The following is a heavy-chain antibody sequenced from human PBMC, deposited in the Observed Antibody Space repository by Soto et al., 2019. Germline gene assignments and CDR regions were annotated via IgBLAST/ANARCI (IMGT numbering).Heavy chain of an antibody. D-gene: IGHD2-8*01. CDR3: ARDRCTNGVCYAPSDY. V-gene: IGHV3-64*01. J-gene: IGHJ4*02. Sequence: GSLRLSCATSGFTFSTYAMHWVRQAPGKGLEYVSAISSNGRSTYYANSVRGRFTISRDNSKNTLYLQMDSLRAEDMAVYYCARDRCTNGVCYAPSDYWGQGTLATVSS. CDR2: ISSNGRST. CDR1: GFTFSTYA.